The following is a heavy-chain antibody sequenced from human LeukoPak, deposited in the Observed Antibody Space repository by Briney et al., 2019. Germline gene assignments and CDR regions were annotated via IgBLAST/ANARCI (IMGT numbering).Heavy chain of an antibody. D-gene: IGHD6-6*01. CDR3: ARDLFKSYSSSSEYFDY. CDR2: INTNTGNP. V-gene: IGHV7-4-1*02. CDR1: GYTFTSYA. J-gene: IGHJ4*02. Sequence: ASVKVSCKASGYTFTSYAMNWVRQAPGQGLEWMGWINTNTGNPTYAQGFTGRFVFSLDTSVSTAYLQISSLKAEDTAVYYCARDLFKSYSSSSEYFDYWGQGTLVTVSS.